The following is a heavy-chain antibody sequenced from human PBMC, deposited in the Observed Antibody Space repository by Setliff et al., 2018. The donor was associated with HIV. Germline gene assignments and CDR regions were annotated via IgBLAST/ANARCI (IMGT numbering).Heavy chain of an antibody. V-gene: IGHV3-23*01. CDR3: AKSLLVAGNDY. Sequence: GGSLRLSCAASGFTFSSYAMSWVRQTPEKGLEWVSIITSGGSTYYADSAKGRFTISRDNSKNTLYLQMISPRADDTAVYYCAKSLLVAGNDYWGQGTLVTVSS. D-gene: IGHD2-8*02. J-gene: IGHJ4*02. CDR2: ITSGGST. CDR1: GFTFSSYA.